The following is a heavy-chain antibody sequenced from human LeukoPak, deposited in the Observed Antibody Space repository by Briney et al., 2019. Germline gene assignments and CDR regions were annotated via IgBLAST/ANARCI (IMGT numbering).Heavy chain of an antibody. J-gene: IGHJ4*02. D-gene: IGHD5-18*01. V-gene: IGHV4-31*03. Sequence: SQTLSLTCTVSGGSISSGGYYWSWIRQHPGKGLEWIGYIYYSGSTYYNPSLKTRVTISVDMSKNQFSLKLSSVTAADTAVYYCARSSWIPSTVGDYWGQGTLVTVSS. CDR1: GGSISSGGYY. CDR2: IYYSGST. CDR3: ARSSWIPSTVGDY.